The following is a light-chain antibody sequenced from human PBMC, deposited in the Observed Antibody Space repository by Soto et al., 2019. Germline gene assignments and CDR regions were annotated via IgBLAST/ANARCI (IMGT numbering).Light chain of an antibody. CDR2: GAS. CDR3: QRYCSSPLT. CDR1: QSVSSSY. V-gene: IGKV3-20*01. J-gene: IGKJ4*01. Sequence: EIVLTQSPGTLSLSLGERATLSCRASQSVSSSYLAWYQQKPGQAPRLLIYGASSRATGIPDRFSGSGSGTDFALTISRLEPEDFAVYYCQRYCSSPLTFGGGTKVDIK.